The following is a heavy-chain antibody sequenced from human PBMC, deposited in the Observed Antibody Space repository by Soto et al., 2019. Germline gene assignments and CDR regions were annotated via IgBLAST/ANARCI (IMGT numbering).Heavy chain of an antibody. Sequence: GGSLRLSCAASGVTFSSYAMSWVRQAPGKGLEWVSAISGSGGSTSYADSVKGRFTISRDNSQNTLYLQMNSLRAEDTVVYYCAKDVLRYFDWLLCWGQGTLVT. CDR3: AKDVLRYFDWLLC. V-gene: IGHV3-23*01. D-gene: IGHD3-9*01. CDR1: GVTFSSYA. J-gene: IGHJ4*02. CDR2: ISGSGGST.